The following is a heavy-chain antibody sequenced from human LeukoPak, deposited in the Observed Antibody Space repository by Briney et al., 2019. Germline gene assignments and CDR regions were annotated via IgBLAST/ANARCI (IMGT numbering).Heavy chain of an antibody. D-gene: IGHD2-2*02. CDR3: AKAPSVVVPAAIGPNMDV. J-gene: IGHJ6*03. CDR2: ISGSGGST. Sequence: PGGSPRLSCAASGFTFSSYAMSWVRQAPGKGLEWVSAISGSGGSTYYADSVKGRFTISRDNSKNTLYLQMNSLRAEDTAVYYCAKAPSVVVPAAIGPNMDVWGKGTTVTVSS. V-gene: IGHV3-23*01. CDR1: GFTFSSYA.